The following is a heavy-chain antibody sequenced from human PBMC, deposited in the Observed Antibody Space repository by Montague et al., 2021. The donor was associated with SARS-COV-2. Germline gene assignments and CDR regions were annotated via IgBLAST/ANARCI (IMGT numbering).Heavy chain of an antibody. Sequence: SETLSLTCAVYGASSSNYYWSWIRQSPGKGLEWVGEINHSGYTAYNPSLESRLTISLDSSKQQFSLKMTSVTAADTAIYYCASAPRYSFGFWAYWGQGTLVSVSS. V-gene: IGHV4-34*01. CDR2: INHSGYT. D-gene: IGHD5-18*01. CDR1: GASSSNYY. J-gene: IGHJ4*02. CDR3: ASAPRYSFGFWAY.